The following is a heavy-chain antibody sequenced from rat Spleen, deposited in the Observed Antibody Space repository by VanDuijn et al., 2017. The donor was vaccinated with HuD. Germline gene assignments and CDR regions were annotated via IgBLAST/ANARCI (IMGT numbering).Heavy chain of an antibody. CDR3: ARLGTEAIGNWFTY. CDR1: GFTFSNYG. CDR2: IKYDGSST. V-gene: IGHV5-29*01. D-gene: IGHD1-11*01. J-gene: IGHJ3*01. Sequence: EVQLVETGGGLVQPGESLKLSCAASGFTFSNYGMAWVRQAPTKGLEWVATIKYDGSSTYYRDSVKGRFTISRDNAKSTLYLQMDSLRSEDTATYYCARLGTEAIGNWFTYWGQGTLVTVSS.